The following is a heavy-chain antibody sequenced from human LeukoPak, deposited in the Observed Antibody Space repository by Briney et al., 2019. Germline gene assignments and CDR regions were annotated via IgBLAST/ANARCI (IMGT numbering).Heavy chain of an antibody. Sequence: SKTLSLTCAVSGYSISSGYYWGWIRQPPGKGLEWIGSIYHSGSTYYNPSLKSRVTISVDTSKNQFSLKLSSVTAADTAVYYCARGSAGRTDYWGREPWSPSPQ. D-gene: IGHD1-26*01. CDR3: ARGSAGRTDY. V-gene: IGHV4-38-2*01. CDR2: IYHSGST. CDR1: GYSISSGYY. J-gene: IGHJ4*02.